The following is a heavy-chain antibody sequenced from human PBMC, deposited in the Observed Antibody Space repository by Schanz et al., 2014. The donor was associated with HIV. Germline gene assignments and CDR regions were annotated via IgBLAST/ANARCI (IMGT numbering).Heavy chain of an antibody. CDR2: IWYDGSNK. V-gene: IGHV3-33*01. J-gene: IGHJ6*02. CDR3: ARGRNGMGV. Sequence: QVQLVESGGGVVQPGRSQRLSCAASGITLSGYGMHWVRQAPGKGLEWVAFIWYDGSNKYYADSVKGRFTISRDNSKNTLYLQMNSLTVDDTAVYYCARGRNGMGVWGPGTTVTVSS. CDR1: GITLSGYG.